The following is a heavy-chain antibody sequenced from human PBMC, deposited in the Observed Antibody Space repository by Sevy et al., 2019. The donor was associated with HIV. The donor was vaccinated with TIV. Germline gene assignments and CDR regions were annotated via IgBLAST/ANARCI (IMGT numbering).Heavy chain of an antibody. Sequence: GSLRLSCAASGFTFSDYYMSWIRQAPGKGLEWVSYISSSGSTIYYADSVKGRFTISRDNAKNSLYLQMNSLRAEDTAVYYCARDLASSTGYSSSWYGMDVWGQGTTVTVSS. D-gene: IGHD6-13*01. CDR1: GFTFSDYY. CDR2: ISSSGSTI. CDR3: ARDLASSTGYSSSWYGMDV. J-gene: IGHJ6*02. V-gene: IGHV3-11*01.